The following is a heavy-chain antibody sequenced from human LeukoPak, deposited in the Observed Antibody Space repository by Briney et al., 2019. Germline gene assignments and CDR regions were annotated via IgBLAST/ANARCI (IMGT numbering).Heavy chain of an antibody. CDR1: TVNHYH. D-gene: IGHD1-14*01. V-gene: IGHV4-4*07. J-gene: IGHJ4*02. CDR3: ARELRNIGGYYFDY. CDR2: VHTTSGNT. Sequence: SETLSLTCSVDTVNHYHWNWVRQSAGTGLEWIGRVHTTSGNTFANPSLWGRVTVSIDTTKNEFLLQLTSMTAADTAVYHCARELRNIGGYYFDYWGQGVPVTVSS.